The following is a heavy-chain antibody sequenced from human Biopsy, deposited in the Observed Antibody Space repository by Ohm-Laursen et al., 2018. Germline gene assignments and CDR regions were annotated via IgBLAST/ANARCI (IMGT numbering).Heavy chain of an antibody. V-gene: IGHV4-39*01. J-gene: IGHJ5*02. CDR1: GGSISNNNYY. CDR2: IFYRGST. D-gene: IGHD3-3*01. CDR3: ARLRGGVVINYSWFDP. Sequence: GTLSLTCTVSGGSISNNNYYWGWIRQPPGKGLEWIGSIFYRGSTHYKPSLKSRVNISVDTSKNQFSLKLNSVTAADTAVFYCARLRGGVVINYSWFDPWGQGILVTVSS.